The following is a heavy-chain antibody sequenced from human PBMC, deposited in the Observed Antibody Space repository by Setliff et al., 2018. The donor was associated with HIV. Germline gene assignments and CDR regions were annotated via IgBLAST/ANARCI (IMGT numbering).Heavy chain of an antibody. Sequence: PGGSLRLSCAASGFTFSHVWMSWVRQAPGKGLEWVGRIKRKSDGGTIEYAAPVKGRLTISRDDSKNTLYLQMNSLETEDTAVYYCAGDTSRSDESAFDIWGQGTMVTVSS. V-gene: IGHV3-15*01. CDR3: AGDTSRSDESAFDI. D-gene: IGHD6-19*01. CDR1: GFTFSHVW. CDR2: IKRKSDGGTI. J-gene: IGHJ3*02.